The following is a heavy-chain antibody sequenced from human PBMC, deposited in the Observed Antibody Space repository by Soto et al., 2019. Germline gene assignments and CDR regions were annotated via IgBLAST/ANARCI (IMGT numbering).Heavy chain of an antibody. CDR3: ARHDGFSSGWIFDY. D-gene: IGHD6-19*01. CDR1: GGSISSSSYY. CDR2: IYYSGST. V-gene: IGHV4-39*01. J-gene: IGHJ4*01. Sequence: SETLSLTCTVSGGSISSSSYYWGWIRQPPGKGLEWIGSIYYSGSTYYNPSLKSRVTISVDTSNNQLSLKLRSVTAADTAVYYCARHDGFSSGWIFDYWGHGILVTVS.